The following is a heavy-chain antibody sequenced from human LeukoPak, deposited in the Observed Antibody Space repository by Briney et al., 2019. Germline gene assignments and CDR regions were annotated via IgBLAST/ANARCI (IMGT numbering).Heavy chain of an antibody. D-gene: IGHD3-10*01. CDR3: ARPRYGSGIYTY. Sequence: PSETLSLTCAVSGGSFSGYYWSWIRQPPGKGLERIGESNDRGSTNYNPSLKSRVTISVDTSKNQFSLKLSSVTAADTAVYYCARPRYGSGIYTYWGQGTLVTVSS. CDR2: SNDRGST. CDR1: GGSFSGYY. J-gene: IGHJ4*02. V-gene: IGHV4-34*01.